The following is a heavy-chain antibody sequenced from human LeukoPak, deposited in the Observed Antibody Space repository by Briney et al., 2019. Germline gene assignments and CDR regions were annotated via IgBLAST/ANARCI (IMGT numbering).Heavy chain of an antibody. CDR3: ARALAKYYYDSSGYRF. CDR2: INHSGST. D-gene: IGHD3-22*01. V-gene: IGHV4-34*01. Sequence: PSETLSLTCAVYGGSFSGYYWSWIRQPPGKGLEWIGEINHSGSTNYNPSLKSRVTISVDTSKNQFSLKLSSVTAADTAVYYCARALAKYYYDSSGYRFWGQGTLVTVSS. CDR1: GGSFSGYY. J-gene: IGHJ4*02.